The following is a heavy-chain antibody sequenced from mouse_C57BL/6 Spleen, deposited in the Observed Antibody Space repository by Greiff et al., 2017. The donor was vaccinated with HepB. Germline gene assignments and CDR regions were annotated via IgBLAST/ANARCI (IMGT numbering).Heavy chain of an antibody. V-gene: IGHV1-22*01. Sequence: EVQLQQSGPELVKPGASVKMSCKASGYTFTDYNMHWVKQSHGKSLEWIGYINPNNGGTSYNQKFKGKATLTVNKSSSTAYMELRSLTSEDSAVYYCARSPYDGYPAWFAYWGQGTLVTVSA. CDR2: INPNNGGT. J-gene: IGHJ3*01. CDR1: GYTFTDYN. D-gene: IGHD2-3*01. CDR3: ARSPYDGYPAWFAY.